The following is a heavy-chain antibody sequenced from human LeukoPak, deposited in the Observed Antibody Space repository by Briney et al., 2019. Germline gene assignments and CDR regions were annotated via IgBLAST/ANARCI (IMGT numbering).Heavy chain of an antibody. CDR2: INHSGST. Sequence: SETLSLTCAVYGGSFSGYYWSWIRQPPGKGLEWIGEINHSGSTNYNPSLKSRVTISVDTSKNQFSLKLSSVTAADTAVYYCAREGGGSYYPFDYWAREPWSPSPQ. V-gene: IGHV4-34*01. J-gene: IGHJ4*02. CDR3: AREGGGSYYPFDY. D-gene: IGHD1-26*01. CDR1: GGSFSGYY.